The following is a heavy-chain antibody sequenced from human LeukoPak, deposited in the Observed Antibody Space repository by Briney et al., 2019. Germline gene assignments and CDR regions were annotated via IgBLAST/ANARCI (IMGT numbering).Heavy chain of an antibody. CDR1: GGSISSSSYY. Sequence: SETLSLTCTVSGGSISSSSYYWGWIRQPPGKGLEWIGSIYYSGSTYYNPSLKSRVTISVDTSKNQFSLKLSSVTAADTAVYYCASAYGSGSYGRWFDPWGQGTLVTVSS. D-gene: IGHD3-10*01. CDR3: ASAYGSGSYGRWFDP. V-gene: IGHV4-39*01. J-gene: IGHJ5*02. CDR2: IYYSGST.